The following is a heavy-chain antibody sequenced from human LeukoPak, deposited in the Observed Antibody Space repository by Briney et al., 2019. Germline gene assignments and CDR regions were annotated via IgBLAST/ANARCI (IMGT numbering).Heavy chain of an antibody. J-gene: IGHJ4*02. Sequence: GGSLRLSCAASGFTFSSYSMNWVRQAPGKGLEWVAVISYDGGNKYYADSVKGRFTISRDNSKNTLYLQMNSLRAEDTAVYYCAKVGVAGVDYWGQGTLVTVSS. CDR1: GFTFSSYS. CDR3: AKVGVAGVDY. CDR2: ISYDGGNK. D-gene: IGHD6-19*01. V-gene: IGHV3-30*18.